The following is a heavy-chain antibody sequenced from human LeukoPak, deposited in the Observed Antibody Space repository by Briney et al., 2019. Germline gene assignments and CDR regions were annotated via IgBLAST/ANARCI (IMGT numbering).Heavy chain of an antibody. CDR2: IYTSGST. J-gene: IGHJ5*02. CDR3: ARNGIDYYGSGSYYPSAWFDP. CDR1: GGSISSGSYY. V-gene: IGHV4-61*02. D-gene: IGHD3-10*01. Sequence: SETLSLTCTVSGGSISSGSYYWSWIRQPAGKGLEWIGRIYTSGSTNYNPSLKSRVTISVDTSKNQFSLKLSSVTAADTAVYYCARNGIDYYGSGSYYPSAWFDPWGQGTLVTVSS.